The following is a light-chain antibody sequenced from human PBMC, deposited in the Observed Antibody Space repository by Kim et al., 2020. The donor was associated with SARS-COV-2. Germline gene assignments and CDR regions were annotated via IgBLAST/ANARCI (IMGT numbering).Light chain of an antibody. J-gene: IGLJ1*01. Sequence: SYELTQSPSVSVAPGKTARITCGGNNIGRKSVHWYQQKPGQAPVLAIYYDTDRPSGIPERFSGSNSGNTATLTISRVEAGDEADYYCQVWDSSSGYVFGT. V-gene: IGLV3-21*04. CDR3: QVWDSSSGYV. CDR1: NIGRKS. CDR2: YDT.